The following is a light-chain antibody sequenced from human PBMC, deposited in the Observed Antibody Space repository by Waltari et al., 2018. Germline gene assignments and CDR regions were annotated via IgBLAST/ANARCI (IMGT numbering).Light chain of an antibody. Sequence: ETVLTQSPGTLSLSPGEGATLSCRASQSVGRSLVWYQQKPGRAPRLLIYGASIRATGIPDRFTGSGSGTDFSLTISRLEPEDSAVYYCQMYVRLPVTFGQETKVEI. J-gene: IGKJ1*01. V-gene: IGKV3-20*01. CDR2: GAS. CDR3: QMYVRLPVT. CDR1: QSVGRS.